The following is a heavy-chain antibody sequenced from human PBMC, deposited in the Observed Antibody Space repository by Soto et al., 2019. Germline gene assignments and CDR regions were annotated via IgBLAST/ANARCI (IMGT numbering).Heavy chain of an antibody. D-gene: IGHD3-22*01. J-gene: IGHJ4*02. Sequence: GGSLRLSCAASGLTVSSNYMSWVRQAPGKGLEWVSVIYSDGRTYHADSVKGRFTISRDNSKNTLYLQMNSLRAEDTAVYYCARVTTLAFDYWGQGTLVTVSS. CDR3: ARVTTLAFDY. CDR1: GLTVSSNY. CDR2: IYSDGRT. V-gene: IGHV3-66*01.